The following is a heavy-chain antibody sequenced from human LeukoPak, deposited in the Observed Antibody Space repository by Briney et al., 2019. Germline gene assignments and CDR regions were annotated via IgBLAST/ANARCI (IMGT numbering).Heavy chain of an antibody. J-gene: IGHJ4*02. CDR2: MDPINPNSDDI. Sequence: SVRPSCKTSGYTFTAYYMHGGRQAPGQGLESVGWMDPINPNSDDIHYAQKFRGRVTMTRDKSISTAYVELSSLRADDTAVYYSARGVYSSSLYDYWREGTLVTV. V-gene: IGHV1-2*02. D-gene: IGHD6-13*01. CDR1: GYTFTAYY. CDR3: ARGVYSSSLYDY.